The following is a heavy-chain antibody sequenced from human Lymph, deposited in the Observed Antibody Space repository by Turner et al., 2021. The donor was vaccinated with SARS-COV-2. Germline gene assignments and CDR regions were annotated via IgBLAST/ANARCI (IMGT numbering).Heavy chain of an antibody. CDR3: AREGYCSTTSCYRGQYYYYGMDV. Sequence: QVQLVQSGAEGKKPGASVKVSCKAPGYTFTSYGISWVRQAPGQGLEWMGWISAYNGYTNYAQKLQGRVTMTTDTSTSTAYMELRSLRSDDTAVYYCAREGYCSTTSCYRGQYYYYGMDVWGQGTTVTVSS. J-gene: IGHJ6*02. CDR1: GYTFTSYG. D-gene: IGHD2-2*02. V-gene: IGHV1-18*04. CDR2: ISAYNGYT.